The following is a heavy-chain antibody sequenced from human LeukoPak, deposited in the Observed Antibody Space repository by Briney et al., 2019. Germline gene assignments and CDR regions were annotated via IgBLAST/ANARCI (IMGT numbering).Heavy chain of an antibody. CDR3: AGDLKGHTYYYDSSGYYVD. Sequence: SETLSLTCAVSGGSISSSNWWSWVRQPPGKGLEWIGEIYHSGSINYNPSLKSRVTISVDKSKNQFSLKLSSVTAADTAVYYCAGDLKGHTYYYDSSGYYVDWGQGTLVTVSS. J-gene: IGHJ4*02. CDR2: IYHSGSI. CDR1: GGSISSSNW. V-gene: IGHV4-4*02. D-gene: IGHD3-22*01.